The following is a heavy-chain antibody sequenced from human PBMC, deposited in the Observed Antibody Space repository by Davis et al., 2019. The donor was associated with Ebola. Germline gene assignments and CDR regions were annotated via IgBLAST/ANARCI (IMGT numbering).Heavy chain of an antibody. Sequence: PSETLSLTCTVSGGSVSSGSYYWSWIRQPPGKGLEWIGEINHSGSTNYNPSLKSRVTISVDTSKNQFSLKLSSVTAADTAVYYCASRGYVRVPFDYWGQGTLVTVSS. CDR2: INHSGST. CDR3: ASRGYVRVPFDY. D-gene: IGHD5-12*01. V-gene: IGHV4-39*07. J-gene: IGHJ4*02. CDR1: GGSVSSGSYY.